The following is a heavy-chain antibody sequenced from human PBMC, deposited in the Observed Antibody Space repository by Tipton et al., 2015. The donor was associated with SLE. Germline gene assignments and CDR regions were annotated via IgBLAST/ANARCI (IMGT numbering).Heavy chain of an antibody. Sequence: TLSLTCAVYGGSLSGHYWSWIRQTPGKGLECIGESNDSGKTNYNPALKSRATISVDTSRNQFSLRLTSVTAADTAVYYCARGGDFLAFDIWGQGTMVTVSS. V-gene: IGHV4-34*01. J-gene: IGHJ3*02. D-gene: IGHD4-17*01. CDR3: ARGGDFLAFDI. CDR2: SNDSGKT. CDR1: GGSLSGHY.